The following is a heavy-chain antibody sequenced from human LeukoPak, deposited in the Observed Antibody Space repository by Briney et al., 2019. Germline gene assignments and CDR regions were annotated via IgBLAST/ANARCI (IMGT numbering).Heavy chain of an antibody. J-gene: IGHJ6*03. CDR3: ARTTEAHSWRTRYYDYYMDV. CDR1: GGSISSYY. Sequence: PSETLSLTCTVSGGSISSYYWSWIRQPPGKGLEWIGYIYYSGSTNYNPSLKSRVTISVDTSKNQFSLKLSSMTAADTAVYYCARTTEAHSWRTRYYDYYMDVWGKGTTVTVSS. V-gene: IGHV4-59*01. CDR2: IYYSGST. D-gene: IGHD6-13*01.